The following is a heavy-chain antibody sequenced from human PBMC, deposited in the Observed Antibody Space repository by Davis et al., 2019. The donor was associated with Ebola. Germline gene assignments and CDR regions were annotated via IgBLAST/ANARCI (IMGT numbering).Heavy chain of an antibody. D-gene: IGHD3-10*01. J-gene: IGHJ4*02. CDR1: GYTFTGYY. V-gene: IGHV1-2*06. CDR3: ANSITVAAQANFDY. CDR2: NNPNNGGT. Sequence: AASVKVSCKASGYTFTGYYMHWVRQAPGQGLEWMGRNNPNNGGTNNAQKFQGRVTMTRDTSISTAYMELSRLTSDDTAVYYCANSITVAAQANFDYWGQGIVVTVSS.